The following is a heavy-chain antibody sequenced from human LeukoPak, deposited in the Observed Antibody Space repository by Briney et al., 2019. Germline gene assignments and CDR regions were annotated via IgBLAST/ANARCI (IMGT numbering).Heavy chain of an antibody. CDR1: GFTFSSYA. D-gene: IGHD3-22*01. J-gene: IGHJ4*02. CDR3: AREIRRAYYYDSSGYQELDY. CDR2: ISYEGSNK. Sequence: PGRSLRLSCAASGFTFSSYAMHWVRQAPGKGLEWVAVISYEGSNKYYADSVKGRFTISRDNSKNTLYLQMNSLRAEDTAVYYCAREIRRAYYYDSSGYQELDYWGQGTLVTVSS. V-gene: IGHV3-30*04.